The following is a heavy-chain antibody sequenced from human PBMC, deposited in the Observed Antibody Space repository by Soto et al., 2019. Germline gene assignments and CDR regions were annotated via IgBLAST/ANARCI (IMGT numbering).Heavy chain of an antibody. CDR2: ISGSGGST. V-gene: IGHV3-23*01. CDR3: AKVWGPQGTMKQAFYF. J-gene: IGHJ3*01. CDR1: GFTFSSYA. D-gene: IGHD3-16*01. Sequence: PGGSLRLSCAASGFTFSSYAMSWVRQAPGKGLEWVSAISGSGGSTYYADSVKGRFTISRDNSKDTLYLQMNSLRAEDTAVYYCAKVWGPQGTMKQAFYFWGQGTMVTVSS.